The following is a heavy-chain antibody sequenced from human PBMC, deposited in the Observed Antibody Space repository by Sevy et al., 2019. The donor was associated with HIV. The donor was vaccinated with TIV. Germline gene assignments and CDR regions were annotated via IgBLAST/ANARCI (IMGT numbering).Heavy chain of an antibody. CDR2: IYYSGST. CDR3: AREPVGEVSDY. D-gene: IGHD1-26*01. CDR1: GGSISSGGYY. J-gene: IGHJ4*02. Sequence: SETLSLTCTVSGGSISSGGYYWSWIRQHPGKGLEWIGYIYYSGSTYYHPSLKSRVTISVDTSKNQFSLKLSSVTAADTAVYYCAREPVGEVSDYWGQGTLVTVSS. V-gene: IGHV4-31*03.